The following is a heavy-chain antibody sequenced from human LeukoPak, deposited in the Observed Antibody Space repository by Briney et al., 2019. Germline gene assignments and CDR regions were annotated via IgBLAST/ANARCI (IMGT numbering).Heavy chain of an antibody. CDR1: GFTFDDYA. D-gene: IGHD3-22*01. J-gene: IGHJ4*02. CDR3: AKQRGYYYDSSGYQTEGEFDY. Sequence: GRSLRLSCAASGFTFDDYAMHWVRQAPGKGLEWVSGISWNSGSIGYADSVKGRFTISRDNAKNSLYLQMNSLRAEDTALYYCAKQRGYYYDSSGYQTEGEFDYWGQGTLVTVSS. CDR2: ISWNSGSI. V-gene: IGHV3-9*01.